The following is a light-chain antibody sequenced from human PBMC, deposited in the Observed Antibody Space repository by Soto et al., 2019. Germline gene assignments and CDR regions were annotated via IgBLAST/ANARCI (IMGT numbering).Light chain of an antibody. CDR2: GAS. V-gene: IGKV3-20*01. J-gene: IGKJ1*01. CDR3: QHYGSSPWT. Sequence: VVSHSPGTLSLSPGERATLSCRASQSVSSSYLAWYQQKPGQAPRLLIYGASSRATGIPDRFSGSGSGTDFTLTISRLEPEDFAVYYCQHYGSSPWTFGQGTKV. CDR1: QSVSSSY.